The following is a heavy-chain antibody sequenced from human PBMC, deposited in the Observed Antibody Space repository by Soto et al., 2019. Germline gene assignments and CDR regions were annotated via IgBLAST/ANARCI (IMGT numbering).Heavy chain of an antibody. D-gene: IGHD3-10*01. CDR3: ARDPILLQFGEPSSYCHYCMDV. J-gene: IGHJ6*02. V-gene: IGHV1-18*03. Sequence: QVQLVQSGAEVKKPGASVKVSCKASGYTFTSYGISWVRQAPGQGLEWMGWISAYNGNTNYAQKLQGRVTMTTDTPPRTAYMELRSLRSDDVGVYYCARDPILLQFGEPSSYCHYCMDVWGQGTTVTVSS. CDR2: ISAYNGNT. CDR1: GYTFTSYG.